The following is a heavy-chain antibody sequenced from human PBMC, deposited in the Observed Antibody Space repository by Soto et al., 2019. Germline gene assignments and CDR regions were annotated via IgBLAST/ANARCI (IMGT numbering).Heavy chain of an antibody. D-gene: IGHD3-22*01. CDR2: IYYSGST. CDR3: ARDHYYDSSGYYSTYYYYGMDV. CDR1: GGSISSYY. Sequence: SETLSLTCTVSGGSISSYYWSWIRQPPGKGLEWIGYIYYSGSTNYNPSLKSRVTISVDTSKNQFSLKLSSVTAADTAVYYCARDHYYDSSGYYSTYYYYGMDVWGQGTTVTVSS. J-gene: IGHJ6*02. V-gene: IGHV4-59*01.